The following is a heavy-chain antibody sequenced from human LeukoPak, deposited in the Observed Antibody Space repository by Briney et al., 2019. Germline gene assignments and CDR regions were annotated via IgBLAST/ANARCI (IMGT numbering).Heavy chain of an antibody. D-gene: IGHD4-23*01. CDR1: GFTFTNYA. CDR2: ISSSSSYI. Sequence: GGSLRLSCAASGFTFTNYAMTWVRQAPGKGLEWVSSISSSSSYIYYADSVKGRFTISRDNAKNSLYLQMNSLRAEDTAVYYCARDGGNCPFDYWGQGTLVTVSS. V-gene: IGHV3-21*01. CDR3: ARDGGNCPFDY. J-gene: IGHJ4*02.